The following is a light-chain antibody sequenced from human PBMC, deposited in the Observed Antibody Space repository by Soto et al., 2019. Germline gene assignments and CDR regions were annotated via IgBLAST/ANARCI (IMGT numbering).Light chain of an antibody. CDR2: GAS. J-gene: IGKJ1*01. Sequence: DIQITQSPSALSASVGDRVTITCRASQSISTYVNWYQQKPGKAPKLLIYGASTLQSGVPSRFSGSGSGTAFTLTISSLQPADFAIYFWQETYSTPWTFGQGTKVDVK. CDR1: QSISTY. V-gene: IGKV1-39*01. CDR3: QETYSTPWT.